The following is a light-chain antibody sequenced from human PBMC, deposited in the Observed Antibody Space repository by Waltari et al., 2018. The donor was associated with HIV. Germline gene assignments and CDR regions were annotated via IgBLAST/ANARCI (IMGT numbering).Light chain of an antibody. CDR3: QQRSKWLT. J-gene: IGKJ4*01. Sequence: EIVLTQSPVTLSLSPGERATLSCRASQSVRTYLAWYQQKPGQAPRLLIYDASNRATGIPARFSGSGSGTDFTFTISSLEPEDFAVYYCQQRSKWLTFGGGTKVEIK. CDR2: DAS. CDR1: QSVRTY. V-gene: IGKV3-11*01.